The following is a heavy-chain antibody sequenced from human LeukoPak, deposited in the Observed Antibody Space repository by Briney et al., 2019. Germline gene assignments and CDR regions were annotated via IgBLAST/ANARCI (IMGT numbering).Heavy chain of an antibody. CDR3: ARAPMIVVVFPPRLDY. V-gene: IGHV1-2*02. CDR2: INPNSGGT. Sequence: VASVKVSCKTSGYTFTGYYMHWVRQAPGQGLEWMGWINPNSGGTNYAQKFQDRVTMTGDTSISTAYMELSRLTSDDTAVYYCARAPMIVVVFPPRLDYWAGEPWSPSPQ. CDR1: GYTFTGYY. J-gene: IGHJ4*02. D-gene: IGHD3-22*01.